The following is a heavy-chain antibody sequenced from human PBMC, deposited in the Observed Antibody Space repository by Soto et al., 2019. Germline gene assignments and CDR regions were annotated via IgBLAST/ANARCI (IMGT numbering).Heavy chain of an antibody. CDR2: IYYSGST. CDR3: ARSSRSFSAATRIRWFDP. J-gene: IGHJ5*02. CDR1: GCSISSYY. Sequence: SETLSLTCTVSGCSISSYYWSWIRQPPGKGLEWIGYIYYSGSTNYNPSLKSRVTISVDTSKNQFSLKLSSVTAADTAVYYCARSSRSFSAATRIRWFDPWGQGTLVTVSS. D-gene: IGHD2-15*01. V-gene: IGHV4-59*01.